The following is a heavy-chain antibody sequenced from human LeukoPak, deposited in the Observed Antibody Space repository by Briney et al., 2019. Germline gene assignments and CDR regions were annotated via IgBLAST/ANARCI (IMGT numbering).Heavy chain of an antibody. D-gene: IGHD6-13*01. CDR1: GYTFTSYG. J-gene: IGHJ4*02. CDR2: INAGNGNT. CDR3: ATTDPSAAAGEGSVY. V-gene: IGHV1-3*01. Sequence: ASVKASCKASGYTFTSYGISWVRQAPGQGLEWMGWINAGNGNTKYSQKFQGRVTITRDTSASTAYMELSSLRSEDTAVYYCATTDPSAAAGEGSVYWGQGTLVTVSS.